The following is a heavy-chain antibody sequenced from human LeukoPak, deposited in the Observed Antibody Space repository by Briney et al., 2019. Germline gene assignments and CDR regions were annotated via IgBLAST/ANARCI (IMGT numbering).Heavy chain of an antibody. J-gene: IGHJ4*02. Sequence: GGSLRLSCAASGFNFRNSAMSWVRQAPGKGLEWASTISGSGGVPYYVDSVKGRFTISSDSSKNTLYLQMNSLRDEDTAVYYCAKRAYGSGSYYSFDSWGQGTLVTVSS. CDR3: AKRAYGSGSYYSFDS. D-gene: IGHD3-10*01. CDR1: GFNFRNSA. V-gene: IGHV3-23*01. CDR2: ISGSGGVP.